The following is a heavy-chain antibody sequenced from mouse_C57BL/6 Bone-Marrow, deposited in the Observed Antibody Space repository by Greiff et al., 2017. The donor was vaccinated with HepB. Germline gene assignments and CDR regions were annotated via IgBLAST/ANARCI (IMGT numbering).Heavy chain of an antibody. V-gene: IGHV2-2*01. J-gene: IGHJ3*01. Sequence: VQRVESGPGLVQPSQSLSITCTVSGFSLTSYGVHWVRQSPGKGLEWLGVIWSGGSTDYNAAFISRLSISKDNSKSQVFFKMNSLQADDTAIYYCARKGDYEGVWFAYWGQGTLVTVSA. D-gene: IGHD2-4*01. CDR1: GFSLTSYG. CDR3: ARKGDYEGVWFAY. CDR2: IWSGGST.